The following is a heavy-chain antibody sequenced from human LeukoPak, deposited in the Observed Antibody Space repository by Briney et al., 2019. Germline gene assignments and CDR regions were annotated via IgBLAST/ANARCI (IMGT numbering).Heavy chain of an antibody. V-gene: IGHV1-18*01. Sequence: ASVKVSCKASGYTFTSYGIGWVRQAPAQGLEWMGGISAYNGNTNYAQKLQGRVTMTTDTSTSTAYMELRSLRSDDTAVYYCARTYSSGWYVRPKNWFDPWGQGTLVTVSS. CDR1: GYTFTSYG. J-gene: IGHJ5*02. D-gene: IGHD6-19*01. CDR3: ARTYSSGWYVRPKNWFDP. CDR2: ISAYNGNT.